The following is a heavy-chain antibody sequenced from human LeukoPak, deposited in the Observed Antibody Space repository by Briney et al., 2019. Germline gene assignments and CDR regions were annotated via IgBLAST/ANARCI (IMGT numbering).Heavy chain of an antibody. V-gene: IGHV4-39*07. J-gene: IGHJ5*02. D-gene: IGHD6-19*01. Sequence: SETLSLTCTVSGGSISSSSYYWGWIRQPPGKGLEWIGSIYHSGSTYYNPSLKSRVTISVDTSKNQFSLKLSSVTAADTAVYYCATRIAVAGTFDWFDPWGQGTLVTVSS. CDR2: IYHSGST. CDR1: GGSISSSSYY. CDR3: ATRIAVAGTFDWFDP.